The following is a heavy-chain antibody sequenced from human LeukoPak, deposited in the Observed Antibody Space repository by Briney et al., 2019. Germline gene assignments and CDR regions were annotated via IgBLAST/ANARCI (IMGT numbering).Heavy chain of an antibody. CDR2: INPSGGST. J-gene: IGHJ4*02. CDR1: GYTFTSYY. CDR3: ANTYRLVPAAISFDY. V-gene: IGHV1-46*01. D-gene: IGHD2-2*01. Sequence: GASVKVSCKASGYTFTSYYMHWVRQAPGQGLEWMGIINPSGGSTSHAQEFQGRVTMTRDTSTSTVYMELSSLRAEDTAVYYCANTYRLVPAAISFDYWGQGTLVTVPS.